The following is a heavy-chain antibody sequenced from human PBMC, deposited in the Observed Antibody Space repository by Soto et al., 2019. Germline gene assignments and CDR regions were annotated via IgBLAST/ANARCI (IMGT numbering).Heavy chain of an antibody. J-gene: IGHJ4*02. CDR3: AKGYCSGGSCYRALLDY. V-gene: IGHV3-23*01. D-gene: IGHD2-15*01. CDR2: IRGSGGIT. CDR1: GFTFSSYA. Sequence: EVQLLESGGGLVQPGGSLRLSCAASGFTFSSYAVSWVRQAPGKGLEWVSSIRGSGGITYYADSVKGRFTISRDNSKNTLYLQMDSLRAEDTAVYYCAKGYCSGGSCYRALLDYWGQGTLVTVSS.